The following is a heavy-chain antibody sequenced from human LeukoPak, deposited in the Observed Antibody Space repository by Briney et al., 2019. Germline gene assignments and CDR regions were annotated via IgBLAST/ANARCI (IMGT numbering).Heavy chain of an antibody. J-gene: IGHJ2*01. CDR3: ARDLQATVTTNGWGFDL. V-gene: IGHV3-74*01. D-gene: IGHD4-17*01. CDR2: INDDGNSA. CDR1: GFTFSRYW. Sequence: GGSLRLSCAASGFTFSRYWMHWVRRAPGKGLVWVSRINDDGNSASYADSVKGRFTISRDNAKNTLYLQMNSLRAEDTAVYYCARDLQATVTTNGWGFDLWGRGTLVTVSS.